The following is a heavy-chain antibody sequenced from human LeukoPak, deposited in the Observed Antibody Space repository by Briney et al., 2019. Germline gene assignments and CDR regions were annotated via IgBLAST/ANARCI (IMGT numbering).Heavy chain of an antibody. Sequence: GGSLRLSCAASGFTFSSYSMNWVRQAPGKGLEWVSSISSSSSYIYYADSVKGRFTISRDNSKNTLYLQMNSLRAEDTAVYYCAKDTVKVTTIRRVPHYMDVWGKGTTVTISS. J-gene: IGHJ6*03. CDR1: GFTFSSYS. D-gene: IGHD5-12*01. CDR3: AKDTVKVTTIRRVPHYMDV. V-gene: IGHV3-21*01. CDR2: ISSSSSYI.